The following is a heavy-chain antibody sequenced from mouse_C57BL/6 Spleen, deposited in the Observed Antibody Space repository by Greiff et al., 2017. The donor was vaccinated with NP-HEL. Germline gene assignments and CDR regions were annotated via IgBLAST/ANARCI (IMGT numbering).Heavy chain of an antibody. Sequence: VQLQQSGAELVKPGASVKMSCKASGYTFTTYPIEWMKQNHGKSLEWIGNFHPYNDDTKYNEKFKGKATLTVEKSSSTVYLELSRLTSDDSAVYYCARWGYGNSRNYYAMDYWGQGTSVTVSS. CDR2: FHPYNDDT. CDR1: GYTFTTYP. D-gene: IGHD2-1*01. CDR3: ARWGYGNSRNYYAMDY. J-gene: IGHJ4*01. V-gene: IGHV1-47*01.